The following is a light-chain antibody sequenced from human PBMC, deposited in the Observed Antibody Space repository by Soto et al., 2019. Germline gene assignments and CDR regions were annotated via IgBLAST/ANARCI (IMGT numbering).Light chain of an antibody. CDR2: GAS. Sequence: EIVLTQSPGTLSLSPGERATLSCRASQSITNNYLAWYQQKPGRAHRLLIYGASSRATGIPDRFSGSGSGTDFTLTTSRLEPEDFAMYYCQQYGYLVTFGGGTKVDI. CDR3: QQYGYLVT. CDR1: QSITNNY. J-gene: IGKJ4*01. V-gene: IGKV3-20*01.